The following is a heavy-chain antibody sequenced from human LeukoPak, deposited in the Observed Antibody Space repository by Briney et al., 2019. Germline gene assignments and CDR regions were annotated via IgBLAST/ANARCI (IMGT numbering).Heavy chain of an antibody. CDR3: ARGGFGVVLHMDV. Sequence: SVKVSCKASGGTFSSYAISWVRQAPGQGLEWMGGIIPIFGTANYAQKFQGRVTITTDESTSTAYMELSSLRSEDTAVYYCARGGFGVVLHMDVWGKGTTVTVSS. V-gene: IGHV1-69*05. CDR2: IIPIFGTA. J-gene: IGHJ6*03. CDR1: GGTFSSYA. D-gene: IGHD3-3*01.